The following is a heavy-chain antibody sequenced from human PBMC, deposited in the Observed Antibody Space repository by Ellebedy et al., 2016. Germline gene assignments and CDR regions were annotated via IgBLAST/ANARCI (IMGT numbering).Heavy chain of an antibody. CDR2: IGGDSSSK. CDR1: GFTFSTSW. J-gene: IGHJ4*02. D-gene: IGHD7-27*01. CDR3: ARDGSSGSFDY. Sequence: GGSLRLXXVASGFTFSTSWMHWVRLAPGKGLEWVSFIGGDSSSKQYADSVKGRFTISRDNAKNSLYLQMNSLRDEDTAFYYCARDGSSGSFDYWGQGTLVTVPS. V-gene: IGHV3-48*02.